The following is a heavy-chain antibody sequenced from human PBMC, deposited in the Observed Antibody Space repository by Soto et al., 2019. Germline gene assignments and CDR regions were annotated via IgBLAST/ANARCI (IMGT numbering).Heavy chain of an antibody. CDR1: GFSFSNYA. Sequence: EVQLLESGGGLVQPGGSLRLSCAVSGFSFSNYAMSWVRQAPGTGLEWVSAIGGSGGSTYYADSVKGRFTISRDNSKNTLYLQMNSLRADDTAVYYCAKDKPASTAYDYWGQGSLVTVSS. J-gene: IGHJ4*02. CDR2: IGGSGGST. CDR3: AKDKPASTAYDY. V-gene: IGHV3-23*01.